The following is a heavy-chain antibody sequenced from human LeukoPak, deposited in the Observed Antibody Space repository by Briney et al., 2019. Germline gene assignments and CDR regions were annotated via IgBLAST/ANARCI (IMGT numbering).Heavy chain of an antibody. CDR3: ARDPQRWQQLPHYWYFDL. J-gene: IGHJ2*01. Sequence: GGSLRLSCAPSGSIFTTYGIHWVRQAPGKGLEWVAVISYDGSNEFYTDSVKGRFTMSRDNSKNTLYLQMNSLRSDDTAVYYCARDPQRWQQLPHYWYFDLWGRGTLVIVSS. V-gene: IGHV3-30*03. CDR1: GSIFTTYG. D-gene: IGHD5-24*01. CDR2: ISYDGSNE.